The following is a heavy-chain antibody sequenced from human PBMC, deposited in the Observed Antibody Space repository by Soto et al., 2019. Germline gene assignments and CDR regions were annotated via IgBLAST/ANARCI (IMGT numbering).Heavy chain of an antibody. J-gene: IGHJ4*02. Sequence: KTGGSLRLSCAASGFTFSSYSMNWVRQAPGKGLEWVSSISSSSSYIYYADSVKGRFTISRDNAKNSLYLQMNSLRAEDTAVYYCARAEQWLVHGFDYWGQGTLVTVSS. CDR1: GFTFSSYS. CDR2: ISSSSSYI. CDR3: ARAEQWLVHGFDY. V-gene: IGHV3-21*01. D-gene: IGHD6-19*01.